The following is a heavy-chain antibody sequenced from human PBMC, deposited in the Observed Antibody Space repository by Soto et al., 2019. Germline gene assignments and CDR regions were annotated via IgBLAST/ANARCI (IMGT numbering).Heavy chain of an antibody. CDR3: ARACSSTSCYYNWFDP. D-gene: IGHD2-2*01. Sequence: ASVKVSCKASGYTFTNYGISWVRQAPGQGLEWMGWISAYNGNTNYAQKLQGRVTMTTDTSTSTAYMELRSLRSDDTAVYYCARACSSTSCYYNWFDPWGQGTLVTVSS. CDR1: GYTFTNYG. CDR2: ISAYNGNT. J-gene: IGHJ5*02. V-gene: IGHV1-18*01.